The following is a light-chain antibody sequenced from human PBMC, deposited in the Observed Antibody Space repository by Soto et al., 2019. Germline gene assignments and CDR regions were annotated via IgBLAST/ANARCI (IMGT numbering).Light chain of an antibody. CDR1: ESISSH. CDR3: QQSYSVPIT. CDR2: AAS. J-gene: IGKJ5*01. V-gene: IGKV1-39*01. Sequence: DIQMTQSPSSLSASVGDRVTITCRASESISSHLNWYQHKSGRAPQLLIHAASTLQTGVPSRFSGSGSGTDFTLTIDSLHPEDFATYYCQQSYSVPITFGQGTRLDIK.